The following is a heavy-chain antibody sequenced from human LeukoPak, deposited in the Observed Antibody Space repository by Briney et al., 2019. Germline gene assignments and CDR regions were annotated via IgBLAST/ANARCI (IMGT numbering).Heavy chain of an antibody. D-gene: IGHD1-26*01. CDR2: ISYSGNT. CDR1: GGSISNTDSY. CDR3: ARDRSGSYHQT. V-gene: IGHV4-30-4*01. J-gene: IGHJ5*02. Sequence: PSETLSLTCTVSGGSISNTDSYWNWIRQPPGKGLEWIGFISYSGNTYSTPSLESRLTISIDTAKNQFSLSLSSMTAADTAVYYCARDRSGSYHQTWGQGTLVTVSS.